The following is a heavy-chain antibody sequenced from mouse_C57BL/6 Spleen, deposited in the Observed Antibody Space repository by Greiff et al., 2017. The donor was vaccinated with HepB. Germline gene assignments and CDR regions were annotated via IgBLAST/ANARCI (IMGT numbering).Heavy chain of an antibody. J-gene: IGHJ4*01. CDR1: GFSLSTSGMG. Sequence: QVTLKVSGPGILQSSQTLSLTCSFSGFSLSTSGMGVSWIRQPSGKGLEWLAHIYWDDDKRYNPSLKSRLTISKDTSRNQVFLKITSVDTADTATYYCARSGYYYGSHLPNYAMDYWGQGTSVTVSS. V-gene: IGHV8-12*01. CDR3: ARSGYYYGSHLPNYAMDY. D-gene: IGHD1-1*01. CDR2: IYWDDDK.